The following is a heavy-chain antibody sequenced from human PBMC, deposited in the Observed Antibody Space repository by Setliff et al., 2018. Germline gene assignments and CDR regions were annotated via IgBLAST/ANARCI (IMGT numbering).Heavy chain of an antibody. J-gene: IGHJ3*02. Sequence: SCAASGFTFSSYWMHWVRQAPGKGLVWVSRINTNGDSTTNADSVKGRFTISRDNAKNTLYLQMNSLRAEDTAVYYCARKQGGAFDIWGQGTKVTVSS. V-gene: IGHV3-74*01. D-gene: IGHD1-26*01. CDR1: GFTFSSYW. CDR2: INTNGDST. CDR3: ARKQGGAFDI.